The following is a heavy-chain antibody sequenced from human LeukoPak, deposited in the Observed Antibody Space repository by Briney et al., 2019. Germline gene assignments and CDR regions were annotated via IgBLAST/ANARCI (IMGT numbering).Heavy chain of an antibody. CDR3: ARGSLVPAAYLDY. CDR2: ISNSGSTK. V-gene: IGHV3-48*03. CDR1: GFTFSSYE. Sequence: GGSLRLSCAASGFTFSSYEMNWVRQAPGKGLEWVSYISNSGSTKYYADSVKGRFTISRDNAKNSLYLQMNSLRAEDTAVYYCARGSLVPAAYLDYWGQGTLVTVSS. D-gene: IGHD2-2*01. J-gene: IGHJ4*02.